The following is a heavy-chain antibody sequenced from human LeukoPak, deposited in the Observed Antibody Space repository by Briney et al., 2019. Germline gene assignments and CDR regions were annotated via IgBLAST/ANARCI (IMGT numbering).Heavy chain of an antibody. D-gene: IGHD1-26*01. CDR3: ARGSEWDVLGYFDY. CDR2: IKQDGSEK. J-gene: IGHJ4*02. Sequence: GGSLRLSCAASGFTFSSYWMSWVRQAPGKGLEWVANIKQDGSEKYYVDSVKGRFTISRDNAKNTLFLQMNSLRAEDTAVYYCARGSEWDVLGYFDYWGQGTLVTVSS. CDR1: GFTFSSYW. V-gene: IGHV3-7*01.